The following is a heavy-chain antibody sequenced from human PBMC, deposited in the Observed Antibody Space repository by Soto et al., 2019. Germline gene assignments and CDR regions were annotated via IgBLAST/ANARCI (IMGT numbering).Heavy chain of an antibody. CDR2: INPSGGST. CDR3: ARVEMATIKGNAFDI. J-gene: IGHJ3*02. CDR1: GYTFTSYY. Sequence: QVQLVQSGAEVKKPGASVKVSCKASGYTFTSYYMYWVRQAPGQGLEWMGIINPSGGSTSYAQKFQGRVTMTRDTSTSTVYMELSSLRSEDTAGYYCARVEMATIKGNAFDIWGQGTMVTVSS. V-gene: IGHV1-46*01. D-gene: IGHD5-12*01.